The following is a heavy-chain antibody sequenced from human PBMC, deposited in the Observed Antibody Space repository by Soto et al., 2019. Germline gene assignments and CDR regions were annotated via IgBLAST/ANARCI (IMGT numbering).Heavy chain of an antibody. CDR1: GFKFDDYS. V-gene: IGHV3-43*01. CDR3: TTAHYGAYPNWFDS. CDR2: ISWDGRRT. J-gene: IGHJ5*01. Sequence: GGSLRLSCATSGFKFDDYSMHWVRQTPGKGLEWVCLISWDGRRTNYADSVRGRFTISRDSSKNSLYLQMSSLRSEDTALYYCTTAHYGAYPNWFDSWGHGTLVTVSS. D-gene: IGHD4-17*01.